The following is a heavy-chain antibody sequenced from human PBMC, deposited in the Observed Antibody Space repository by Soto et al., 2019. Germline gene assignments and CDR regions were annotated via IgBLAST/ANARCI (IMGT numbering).Heavy chain of an antibody. D-gene: IGHD5-18*01. CDR1: GGSISSGDYY. V-gene: IGHV4-30-4*01. J-gene: IGHJ4*02. Sequence: SETLSLTCTVSGGSISSGDYYWSWIRQPPGKGLEWIGYIYYSGSTYYNPSLKSRVTISADTSKNQFSLKLSSVTAADTAVYYCARAKGYSYGPAFDYWGQGTPVTVS. CDR3: ARAKGYSYGPAFDY. CDR2: IYYSGST.